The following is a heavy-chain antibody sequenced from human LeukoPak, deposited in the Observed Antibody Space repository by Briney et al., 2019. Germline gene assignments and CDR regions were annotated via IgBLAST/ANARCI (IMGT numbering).Heavy chain of an antibody. CDR2: INPSGGST. D-gene: IGHD3-22*01. Sequence: ASVKVSCKASGYTFTSYYMHWVRQAPGQGLEWMGIINPSGGSTSYAQKFQGRVTMTRDTSTSTVYMELSSLRSEDTAVYYCATYSSLNRREFQFWGQGTLLTVSS. CDR1: GYTFTSYY. J-gene: IGHJ1*01. CDR3: ATYSSLNRREFQF. V-gene: IGHV1-46*01.